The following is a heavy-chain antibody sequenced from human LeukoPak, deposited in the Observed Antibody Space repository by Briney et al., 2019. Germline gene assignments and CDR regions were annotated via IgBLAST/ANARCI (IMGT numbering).Heavy chain of an antibody. CDR2: VNSDGSTT. CDR1: GFPFSNYW. CDR3: ARGYYSSSRFDS. V-gene: IGHV3-74*01. J-gene: IGHJ4*02. Sequence: GGSLRLSCAASGFPFSNYWMHWVRQAPGKGLVWVSRVNSDGSTTNYADSVKGRFTISRDNAENTLYMRMNSLGPEDTAVYYCARGYYSSSRFDSWGQGTLVTVSS. D-gene: IGHD6-13*01.